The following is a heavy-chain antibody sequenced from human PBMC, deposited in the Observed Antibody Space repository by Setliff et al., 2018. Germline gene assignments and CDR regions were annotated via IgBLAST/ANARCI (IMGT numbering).Heavy chain of an antibody. CDR3: ARHRRPDYGDFISWYFDL. J-gene: IGHJ2*01. CDR2: IYYGGGT. D-gene: IGHD4-17*01. CDR1: AFSISSGYY. Sequence: PSQTLSLTCDVSAFSISSGYYWGRVRQPPVKGLEWIATIYYGGGTYYNPSLKSLVTISLDMSKNQFSLRLNSLTAADTAVYFCARHRRPDYGDFISWYFDLWGRGTLVTVSS. V-gene: IGHV4-38-2*01.